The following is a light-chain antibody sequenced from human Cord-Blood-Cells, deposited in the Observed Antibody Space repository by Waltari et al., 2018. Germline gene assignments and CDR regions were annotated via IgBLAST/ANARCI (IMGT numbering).Light chain of an antibody. J-gene: IGKJ2*01. CDR1: QSISSY. CDR3: QQSYSTPYT. V-gene: IGKV1-39*01. Sequence: TQSPSSLSASVGDRVTITCRASQSISSYLNWYQQKPGKAPKLLIYAASSLQSGVPSRFSGSGSGTDFTLTISSLQPEDFATYYCQQSYSTPYTFGQGTKLDIK. CDR2: AAS.